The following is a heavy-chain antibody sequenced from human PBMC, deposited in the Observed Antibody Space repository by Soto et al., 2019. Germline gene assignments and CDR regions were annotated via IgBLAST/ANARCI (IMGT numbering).Heavy chain of an antibody. Sequence: QITLGESGPTLVNPTQTVILTCTFSGFSLRTSTMGVGWIRQPPGKALEWLALITWDDDKRYSPSLENDLTITRDTYTSQVVLRMTNIRPVDTATYYCARLLGTYDELTESFNGYFDSWGRGILVTVSS. V-gene: IGHV2-5*02. CDR2: ITWDDDK. CDR1: GFSLRTSTMG. D-gene: IGHD3-9*01. CDR3: ARLLGTYDELTESFNGYFDS. J-gene: IGHJ4*02.